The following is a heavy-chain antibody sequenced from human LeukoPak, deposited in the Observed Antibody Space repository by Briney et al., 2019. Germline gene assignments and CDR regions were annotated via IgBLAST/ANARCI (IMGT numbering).Heavy chain of an antibody. V-gene: IGHV3-23*01. CDR2: ISGSGGST. J-gene: IGHJ4*02. Sequence: GGSLRLSCAASGFTFSSYAMSWVHQAPGKGLDWVSAISGSGGSTYYADSVKGRFTISRDNSKNTLYLQMNSLRADDTAVYYCAKDSGDGYTNHALFDYWGQGALVTVSS. CDR1: GFTFSSYA. CDR3: AKDSGDGYTNHALFDY. D-gene: IGHD5-24*01.